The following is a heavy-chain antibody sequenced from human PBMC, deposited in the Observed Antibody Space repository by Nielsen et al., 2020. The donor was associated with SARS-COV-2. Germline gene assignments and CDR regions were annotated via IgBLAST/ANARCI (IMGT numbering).Heavy chain of an antibody. V-gene: IGHV4-34*01. Sequence: SETLSLTCAVYGGSFSGYYWSWIRQPPGKGLEWIGEINHSGSTNYNPSLKSRVTISVDTSKNQFSLNLSSVTAADTAVYYCARHVRAVAVTGYWGQGTLVTVSS. D-gene: IGHD6-19*01. CDR2: INHSGST. CDR1: GGSFSGYY. CDR3: ARHVRAVAVTGY. J-gene: IGHJ4*02.